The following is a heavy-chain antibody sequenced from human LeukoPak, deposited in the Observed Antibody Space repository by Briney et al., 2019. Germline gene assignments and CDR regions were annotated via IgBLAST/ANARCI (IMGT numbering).Heavy chain of an antibody. D-gene: IGHD3-10*01. Sequence: PGGSLRLSCAASGFTFSNDAMSWVRQAPGRGLEWVSTISGSGSTTYYADSVKGRFTISRHNSKNTLYLQMNSLRAEDTALYYCAKDQDYYASASGFDYWGQGTLVTVSS. CDR1: GFTFSNDA. J-gene: IGHJ4*02. V-gene: IGHV3-23*01. CDR3: AKDQDYYASASGFDY. CDR2: ISGSGSTT.